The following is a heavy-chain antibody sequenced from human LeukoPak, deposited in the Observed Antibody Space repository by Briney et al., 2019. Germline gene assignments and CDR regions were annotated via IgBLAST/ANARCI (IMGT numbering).Heavy chain of an antibody. J-gene: IGHJ4*02. CDR3: ARGPDFDWPMRPFDY. D-gene: IGHD3-9*01. CDR1: GYTFTSYA. Sequence: GASVKVSCKASGYTFTSYAMHWVRQAPGQRLEWMGWINAGNGNTKYSQKFQGRVTITRDTSASTAYMELSSLRSEDTAVYYCARGPDFDWPMRPFDYWGQGTLVTVSS. CDR2: INAGNGNT. V-gene: IGHV1-3*01.